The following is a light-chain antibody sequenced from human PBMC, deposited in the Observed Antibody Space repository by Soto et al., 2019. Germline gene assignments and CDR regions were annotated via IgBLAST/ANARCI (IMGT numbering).Light chain of an antibody. Sequence: DIQMTQSPSTLSASLGDRVTITCRASQSISTWLAWYQQKPGTAAKLLIYKASSLESGVPSRFSGGGSRTVFTLTSSSLPPDDVGNYYCQQYNSYWTFGQGTKVEIK. CDR2: KAS. V-gene: IGKV1-5*03. J-gene: IGKJ1*01. CDR3: QQYNSYWT. CDR1: QSISTW.